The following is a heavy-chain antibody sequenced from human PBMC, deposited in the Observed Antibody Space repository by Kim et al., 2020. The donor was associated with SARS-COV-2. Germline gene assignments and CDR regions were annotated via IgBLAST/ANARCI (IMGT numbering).Heavy chain of an antibody. D-gene: IGHD4-4*01. Sequence: ASVKVSCKASGYTFTSYGISWVRQAPGQGLEWMGWISAYNGNTNYAQKLQGRVTMTTDTSTSTAYMELRSLRSDDTAVYYCARVGRFSSGGMTTVTRPFDYWGQGTLVTVSS. V-gene: IGHV1-18*01. J-gene: IGHJ4*02. CDR1: GYTFTSYG. CDR2: ISAYNGNT. CDR3: ARVGRFSSGGMTTVTRPFDY.